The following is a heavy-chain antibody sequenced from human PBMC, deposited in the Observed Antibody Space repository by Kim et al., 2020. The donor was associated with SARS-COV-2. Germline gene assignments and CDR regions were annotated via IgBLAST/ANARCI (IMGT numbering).Heavy chain of an antibody. V-gene: IGHV3-30*01. Sequence: RFTISRDNSKNTLYLQMNSLRAEDTAVYYCARELGYYDSSGPVYFYGMDVWGQGTTVTVSS. CDR3: ARELGYYDSSGPVYFYGMDV. D-gene: IGHD3-22*01. J-gene: IGHJ6*02.